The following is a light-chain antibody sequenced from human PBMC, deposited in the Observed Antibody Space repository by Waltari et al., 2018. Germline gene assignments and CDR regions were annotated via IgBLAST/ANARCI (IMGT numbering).Light chain of an antibody. CDR1: SGDIGYYNF. Sequence: QSALTQPASVSGSPGQSITISCTGTSGDIGYYNFVSWYQQHPGKAPKLMIFDVSRWPSGVSHRCCGSKSGNTASLTISWLQAEDEADYDCTSYTNMNTVICGGGTKVTVL. CDR3: TSYTNMNTVI. CDR2: DVS. V-gene: IGLV2-14*01. J-gene: IGLJ2*01.